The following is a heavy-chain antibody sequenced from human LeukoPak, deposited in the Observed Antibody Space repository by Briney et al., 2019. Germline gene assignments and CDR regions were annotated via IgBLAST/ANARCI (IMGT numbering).Heavy chain of an antibody. CDR2: IDPESGDT. CDR3: AREEYSSGWYRGGWFDP. CDR1: GYIFTGYY. V-gene: IGHV1-2*02. J-gene: IGHJ5*02. D-gene: IGHD6-19*01. Sequence: ASVKVSCKASGYIFTGYYMHWLRQAPGQGLKWMGWIDPESGDTNYAQKFQDKITMTRDTYMKTGYMELSSLRYDDTAVYYCAREEYSSGWYRGGWFDPWGQGTQVTVSS.